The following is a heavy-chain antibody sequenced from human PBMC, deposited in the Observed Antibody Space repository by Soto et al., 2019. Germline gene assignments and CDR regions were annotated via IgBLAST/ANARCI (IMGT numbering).Heavy chain of an antibody. CDR3: ARVRIVGAINDAFDI. V-gene: IGHV1-69*06. CDR2: IIPIFGTA. Sequence: SVKVSCKASGGTFSSYAISWVRQAPGQGLEWMGGIIPIFGTANYAQKFQGRVTITADKSTSTAYMELSSLRSEHTAVYYCARVRIVGAINDAFDIWGQGTMVTVSS. D-gene: IGHD1-26*01. CDR1: GGTFSSYA. J-gene: IGHJ3*02.